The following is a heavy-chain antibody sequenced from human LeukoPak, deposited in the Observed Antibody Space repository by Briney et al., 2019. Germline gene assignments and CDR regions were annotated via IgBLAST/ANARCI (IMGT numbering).Heavy chain of an antibody. CDR3: VYTSGWTNFYYYGMDV. Sequence: SETLSLTCSVSGASISRDFWSWIRQPPGKGLEWIGYIHYSGLTNYSPSLESRVTISVDTSQNQFSLKLRSVTAEDTAVYYCVYTSGWTNFYYYGMDVWGQGTTVTVSS. CDR2: IHYSGLT. CDR1: GASISRDF. V-gene: IGHV4-59*01. D-gene: IGHD6-19*01. J-gene: IGHJ6*02.